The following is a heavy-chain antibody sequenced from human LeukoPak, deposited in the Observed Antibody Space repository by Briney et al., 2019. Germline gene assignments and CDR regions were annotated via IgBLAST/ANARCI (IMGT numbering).Heavy chain of an antibody. CDR2: ISYDGKNE. CDR3: ARGRQWLHDY. D-gene: IGHD6-19*01. Sequence: GGSLRLSCAASGFTFSNYAMHWVRKPPGKGLEWVALISYDGKNEYYVGSVKGRFTISRDNSKNTLYLQMSSLRVEDTAVYYCARGRQWLHDYWGQGTLVTVSS. CDR1: GFTFSNYA. J-gene: IGHJ4*02. V-gene: IGHV3-30*03.